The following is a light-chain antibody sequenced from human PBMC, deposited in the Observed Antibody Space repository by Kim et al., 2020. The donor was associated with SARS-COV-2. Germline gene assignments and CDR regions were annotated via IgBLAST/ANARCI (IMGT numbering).Light chain of an antibody. J-gene: IGKJ5*01. V-gene: IGKV3-11*01. CDR2: AAS. CDR3: QQRSNWPT. CDR1: QSVSSY. Sequence: ALSPEESATLSCRASQSVSSYLAWYQQKPGQAPRLLIYAASNRATGTPARFSGSGSGTDFTLTISSLEPEDFAVYYCQQRSNWPTFGQGTRLEIK.